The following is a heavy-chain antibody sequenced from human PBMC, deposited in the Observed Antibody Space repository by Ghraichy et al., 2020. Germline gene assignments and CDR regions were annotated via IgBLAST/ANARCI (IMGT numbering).Heavy chain of an antibody. CDR3: ARESAPIAVAAFDI. V-gene: IGHV4-61*02. D-gene: IGHD6-19*01. CDR2: IYTSGST. CDR1: GGSISSGSYY. Sequence: SETLSLTCTVSGGSISSGSYYWSWIRQPAGKGLEWIGRIYTSGSTNYNPSLKSRVTMSVDTSKNQFSLKLSSVTAADTAVYYCARESAPIAVAAFDIWGQGTMVTVSS. J-gene: IGHJ3*02.